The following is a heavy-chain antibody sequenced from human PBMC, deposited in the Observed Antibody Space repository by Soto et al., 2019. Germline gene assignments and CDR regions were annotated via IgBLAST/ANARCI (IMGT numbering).Heavy chain of an antibody. D-gene: IGHD2-15*01. CDR1: GFSFSSYS. J-gene: IGHJ6*02. Sequence: GGSLRLSCAASGFSFSSYSMNWVRQAPGKGLEWVSYISSWSNTIYYADSVKGRFTISRDNAKNSLYQQMNSLRDEDTAVYYCERDPGYCSGGSCYENMDVWGQGTTVTVSS. CDR3: ERDPGYCSGGSCYENMDV. CDR2: ISSWSNTI. V-gene: IGHV3-48*02.